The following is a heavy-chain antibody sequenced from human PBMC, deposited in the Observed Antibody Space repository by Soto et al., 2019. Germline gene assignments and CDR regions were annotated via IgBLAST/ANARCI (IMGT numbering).Heavy chain of an antibody. V-gene: IGHV1-18*01. Sequence: KVSCKASGYTFTNYDINWVRQAPGQGLEWMGWISPDNGNTNYAQKLQGRVTMTTDTSTSTAYMELRSLRSDDTAVYYCERALGYSGYAGMDVWGQGTTVTVSS. CDR2: ISPDNGNT. CDR1: GYTFTNYD. D-gene: IGHD5-12*01. CDR3: ERALGYSGYAGMDV. J-gene: IGHJ6*02.